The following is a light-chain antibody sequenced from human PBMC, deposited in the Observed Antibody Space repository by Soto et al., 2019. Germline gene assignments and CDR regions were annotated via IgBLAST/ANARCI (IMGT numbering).Light chain of an antibody. Sequence: ESVLTQSPCALSLSQGERATLSCRASQSVSSNFLAWYQEKPGQAPRLLLYNASIRATGIPARFSGSGSGTEFTLTISSLQSEDFAVYYCQQYNNWPPWTFGQGTKVDI. CDR2: NAS. J-gene: IGKJ1*01. V-gene: IGKV3-15*01. CDR1: QSVSSN. CDR3: QQYNNWPPWT.